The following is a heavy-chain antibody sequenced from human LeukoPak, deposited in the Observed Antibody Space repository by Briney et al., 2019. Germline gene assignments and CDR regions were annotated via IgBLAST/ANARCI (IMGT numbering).Heavy chain of an antibody. Sequence: GGSLRLSCAASGFTVSSNYMSWVRQAPGKGLEWVSVIYSGGSTYYADSVKGRFTISRDNSKKTLYHQMNSLRAEDTAVYYCARMGDYYYYYGMDVWGQGTTVTVSS. V-gene: IGHV3-53*01. D-gene: IGHD3-16*01. CDR1: GFTVSSNY. J-gene: IGHJ6*02. CDR3: ARMGDYYYYYGMDV. CDR2: IYSGGST.